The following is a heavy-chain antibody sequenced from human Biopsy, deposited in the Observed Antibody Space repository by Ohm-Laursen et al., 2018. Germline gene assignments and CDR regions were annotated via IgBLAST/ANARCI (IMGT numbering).Heavy chain of an antibody. Sequence: SETLSLTCAVYGGSFTGYSWSWIRQPPGKGLEWIGYIYYSGSINYNPSLKSRVTISLDTSKNQFSLKLSSVTAADTAVYYCASMPAAIHEPNYSYYGMHVWGQGTTVTVSS. J-gene: IGHJ6*02. CDR3: ASMPAAIHEPNYSYYGMHV. CDR1: GGSFTGYS. CDR2: IYYSGSI. V-gene: IGHV4-59*08. D-gene: IGHD2-2*02.